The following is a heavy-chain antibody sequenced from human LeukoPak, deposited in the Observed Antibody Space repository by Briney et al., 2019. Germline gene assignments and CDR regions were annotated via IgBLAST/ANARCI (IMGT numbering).Heavy chain of an antibody. CDR2: ISYDGSNK. CDR1: GFTFSSYA. D-gene: IGHD3-3*02. V-gene: IGHV3-30-3*01. Sequence: GGSLRLSCAASGFTFSSYAMHWVRQAPGKGLEWVAVISYDGSNKYYADSVKGRFTISRDNSKNTLYLQMNSLRAEDTAVYYCARDIRAYLNHDQGFDYWGQGTLVTVSS. CDR3: ARDIRAYLNHDQGFDY. J-gene: IGHJ4*02.